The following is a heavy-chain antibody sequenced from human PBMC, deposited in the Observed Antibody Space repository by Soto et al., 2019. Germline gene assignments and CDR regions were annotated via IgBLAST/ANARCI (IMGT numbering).Heavy chain of an antibody. Sequence: SETLSLTCAVYGGSISSSSYYWGWIRQPPGKGLEWIGSIYYSGSTYYNPSLKSRVTISVDTSKNQFSLKLSSVTAADTAVYYCARWEYYDILTGYYSYSIDYWGQGTLVTVSS. CDR3: ARWEYYDILTGYYSYSIDY. CDR1: GGSISSSSYY. J-gene: IGHJ4*02. D-gene: IGHD3-9*01. CDR2: IYYSGST. V-gene: IGHV4-39*01.